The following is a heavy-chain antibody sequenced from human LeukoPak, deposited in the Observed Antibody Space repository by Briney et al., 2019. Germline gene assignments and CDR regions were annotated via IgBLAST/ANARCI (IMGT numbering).Heavy chain of an antibody. V-gene: IGHV3-73*01. CDR1: GFTFSGSA. CDR3: ATVSSGYIDY. J-gene: IGHJ4*02. CDR2: IRSKANGYAT. D-gene: IGHD3-22*01. Sequence: GGSLRLSCAASGFTFSGSAMHWVRQASGKGLEWVGRIRSKANGYATAYAASVKGRFTISRDDSKNTAYLQMTTLKTEATAVYYCATVSSGYIDYWGQGTLVTVSS.